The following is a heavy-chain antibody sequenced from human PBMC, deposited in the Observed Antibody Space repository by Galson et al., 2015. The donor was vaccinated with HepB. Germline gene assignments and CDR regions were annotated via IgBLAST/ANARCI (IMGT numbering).Heavy chain of an antibody. CDR3: ARDSPECHVCAGFDP. J-gene: IGHJ5*02. D-gene: IGHD2-8*01. Sequence: SVKVSCKASGYTFTSYGISWVRQAPGQGLEWMGWISAYNGNTNYAQKLQGRVTMTTDTSTSTAYMELRSLRSDDTAVYYCARDSPECHVCAGFDPWGQGTLVTVSS. CDR2: ISAYNGNT. CDR1: GYTFTSYG. V-gene: IGHV1-18*01.